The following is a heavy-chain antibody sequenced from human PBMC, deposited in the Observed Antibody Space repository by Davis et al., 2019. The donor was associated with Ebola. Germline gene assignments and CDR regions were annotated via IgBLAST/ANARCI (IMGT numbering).Heavy chain of an antibody. J-gene: IGHJ4*02. Sequence: SVKVSCKASGGTFSSYTISWVRQAPGQGLEWMGRIIPILGIANYEQKFQGRVTITADKSTSTAYMELSSLRSEDTAVYYCARDRPGYCSGGSCAWYWGQGTLVTVSS. CDR1: GGTFSSYT. V-gene: IGHV1-69*04. D-gene: IGHD2-15*01. CDR3: ARDRPGYCSGGSCAWY. CDR2: IIPILGIA.